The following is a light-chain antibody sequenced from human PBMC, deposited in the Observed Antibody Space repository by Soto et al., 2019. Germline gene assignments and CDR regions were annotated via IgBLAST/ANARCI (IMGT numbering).Light chain of an antibody. V-gene: IGLV2-14*01. Sequence: QSVLTQPASVSGSPGQSITISCTGTSSDVGGYDYVSWYQLHPGKAPKLMVFEVNNRPSGVSYRFSGSKSGNTASLTISGLQAEDEAYYFCSSHSISTAYLFGTGTKVTVL. CDR1: SSDVGGYDY. CDR3: SSHSISTAYL. J-gene: IGLJ1*01. CDR2: EVN.